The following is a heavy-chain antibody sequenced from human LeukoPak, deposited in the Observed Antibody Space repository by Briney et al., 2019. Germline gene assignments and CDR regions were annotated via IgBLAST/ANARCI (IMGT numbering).Heavy chain of an antibody. CDR3: ARGIVATIAPEPYFDY. CDR2: IAYTGNT. V-gene: IGHV4-59*12. D-gene: IGHD5-12*01. CDR1: GGSVSGGSISSYY. J-gene: IGHJ4*02. Sequence: SETLSLTCTVSGGSVSGGSISSYYWSWIRQPPGKGLEWIGFIAYTGNTNYNPSLKSRVTISVDTSKNQFSLKLSSVTAADTAVYYCARGIVATIAPEPYFDYWGQGTLVTVSS.